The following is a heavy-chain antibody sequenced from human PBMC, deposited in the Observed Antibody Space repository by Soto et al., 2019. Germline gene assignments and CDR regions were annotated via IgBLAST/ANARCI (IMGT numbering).Heavy chain of an antibody. J-gene: IGHJ3*01. CDR3: AHAYGGTSWPNDAFDV. V-gene: IGHV2-5*02. Sequence: QITLKESGPTLVKPTQTLTLTCIFSGFSFSADGVGVGWIRQPLGKALEWLALIYWDDATRYSPSLKSRLTITKDTSKNQVVLTMTNMDPVDTDTYYCAHAYGGTSWPNDAFDVWGQGTVVTVSS. CDR1: GFSFSADGVG. CDR2: IYWDDAT. D-gene: IGHD2-2*01.